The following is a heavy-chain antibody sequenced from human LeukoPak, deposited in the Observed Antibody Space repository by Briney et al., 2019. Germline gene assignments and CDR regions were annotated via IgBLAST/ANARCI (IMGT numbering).Heavy chain of an antibody. CDR3: ARGRYSYGYLGYYGMDV. CDR1: GGTFSSYA. V-gene: IGHV1-69*13. D-gene: IGHD5-18*01. Sequence: ASVKLSCKASGGTFSSYAISWVRQAPGQGLEWMGGIIPIFGTANYAQKFQGRVTITADESTSTAYMELSSLRSEDTAVYYCARGRYSYGYLGYYGMDVWGQGTTVTVSS. CDR2: IIPIFGTA. J-gene: IGHJ6*02.